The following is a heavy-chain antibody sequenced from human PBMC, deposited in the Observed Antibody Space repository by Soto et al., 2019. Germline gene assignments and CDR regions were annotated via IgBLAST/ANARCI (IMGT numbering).Heavy chain of an antibody. CDR1: GFTFSSYG. V-gene: IGHV3-33*01. D-gene: IGHD4-17*01. CDR2: IWYDGSNK. J-gene: IGHJ5*02. Sequence: QVQLVESGGGVVQPGRSLRLSCAASGFTFSSYGMHWVRQAPGKGLEWVAVIWYDGSNKYYADSVKGRFTISRDNSKNTLYLKMNTLRAEDRAGFYCARDASPTRVTKGGACFAPWGQGPLFT. CDR3: ARDASPTRVTKGGACFAP.